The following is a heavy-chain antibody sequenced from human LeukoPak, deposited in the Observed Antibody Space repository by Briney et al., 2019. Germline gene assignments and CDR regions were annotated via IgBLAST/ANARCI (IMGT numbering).Heavy chain of an antibody. V-gene: IGHV4-34*01. CDR3: ARLQFLSGGYYAFDS. Sequence: SETLSLTCNVSSGSLRENYWSWIRQSPGKGLEWIAEISHSGSTNYNPSLKSRVTISADTSKNQFSLRLSSVTAADTAVYYCARLQFLSGGYYAFDSWGQGSQVSVSS. CDR1: SGSLRENY. J-gene: IGHJ4*02. CDR2: ISHSGST. D-gene: IGHD3-3*01.